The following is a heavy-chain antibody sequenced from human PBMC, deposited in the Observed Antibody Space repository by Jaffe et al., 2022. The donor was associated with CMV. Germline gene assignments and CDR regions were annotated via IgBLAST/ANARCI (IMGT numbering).Heavy chain of an antibody. CDR1: GFTFSSYA. Sequence: EVQLVESGGGLVQPGGSLRLSCSASGFTFSSYAMHWVRQAPGKGLEYVSAISSNGGSTYYADSVKGRFTISRDNSKNTLYLQMSSLRAEDTAVYYCVKAGDSSSWMGYYWGQGTLVTVSS. V-gene: IGHV3-64D*06. CDR2: ISSNGGST. CDR3: VKAGDSSSWMGYY. D-gene: IGHD6-13*01. J-gene: IGHJ4*02.